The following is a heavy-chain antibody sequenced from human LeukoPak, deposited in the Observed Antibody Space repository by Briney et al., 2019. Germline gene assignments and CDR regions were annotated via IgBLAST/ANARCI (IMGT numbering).Heavy chain of an antibody. CDR2: IYYSGST. Sequence: PSETLSLTCTVSGGSISSSSYYWGWIRQPPGKGLEWIGSIYYSGSTYYNPSLKSRVTISVDTSKNQFSLKLSSVTAADTAVYYCARVLSTRPDARGGFDYWGQGTLVTVSS. D-gene: IGHD2-2*01. CDR3: ARVLSTRPDARGGFDY. V-gene: IGHV4-39*07. CDR1: GGSISSSSYY. J-gene: IGHJ4*02.